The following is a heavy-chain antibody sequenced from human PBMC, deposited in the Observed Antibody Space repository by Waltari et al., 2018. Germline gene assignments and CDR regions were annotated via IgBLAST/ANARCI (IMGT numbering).Heavy chain of an antibody. Sequence: EVQLVESGGGLVQPGRSLRLSCAASRFTFGGPAMHCVRQAPGNGLEWVSGGSWNSDSKGYADSVKGRFTISRDNAKNSLYLQMNSLRVEDTALYYCAKGGYYYHTMDVWGQGTTVTVSS. CDR1: RFTFGGPA. J-gene: IGHJ6*02. CDR3: AKGGYYYHTMDV. V-gene: IGHV3-9*01. CDR2: GSWNSDSK.